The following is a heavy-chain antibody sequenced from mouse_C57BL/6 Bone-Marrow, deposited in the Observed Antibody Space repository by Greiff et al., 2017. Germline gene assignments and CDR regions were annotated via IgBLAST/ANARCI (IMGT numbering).Heavy chain of an antibody. D-gene: IGHD1-1*01. J-gene: IGHJ3*01. V-gene: IGHV1-62-2*01. CDR3: ARHEYGSSFWFAY. CDR1: GYTFTEYT. CDR2: FYPGSGSI. Sequence: QVQLKESGAELVKPGASVKLSCKASGYTFTEYTIHWVKQRSGQGLEWIGWFYPGSGSIKYNETFKDKATLTADKSSSTVYMELSRLTSDDSSVYFCARHEYGSSFWFAYWGQGTLVTVSA.